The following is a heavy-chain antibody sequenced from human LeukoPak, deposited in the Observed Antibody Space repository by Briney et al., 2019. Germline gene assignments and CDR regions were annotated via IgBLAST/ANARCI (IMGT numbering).Heavy chain of an antibody. CDR2: ISYDGSNK. J-gene: IGHJ4*02. CDR1: GFXFSNYG. CDR3: ANLPL. V-gene: IGHV3-30*18. Sequence: LGGSLRLSCDTSGFXFSNYGMHWVRQAPGKGLEWVAVISYDGSNKYYADSVKGRFTISRDNSKNTLYLQMNSLRPEDAAVYYRANLPLWGQGTLVTVSS.